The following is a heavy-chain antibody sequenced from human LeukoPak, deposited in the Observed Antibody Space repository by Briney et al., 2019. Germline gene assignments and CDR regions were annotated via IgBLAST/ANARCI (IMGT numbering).Heavy chain of an antibody. CDR1: GFTVSSNY. V-gene: IGHV3-66*01. J-gene: IGHJ4*02. D-gene: IGHD3-3*01. CDR2: IYSGGST. Sequence: GGSLRLSCAASGFTVSSNYMSWVRQAPGKGLEWVSVIYSGGSTYYADSVKGRFTISRDNSKNTLYLQMNSLRAEDTAVYYCARDRSPRTGVRFLEWLCYWGQGTLVTVSS. CDR3: ARDRSPRTGVRFLEWLCY.